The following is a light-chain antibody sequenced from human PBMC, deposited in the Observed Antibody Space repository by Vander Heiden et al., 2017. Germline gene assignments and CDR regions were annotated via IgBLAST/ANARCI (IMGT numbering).Light chain of an antibody. Sequence: SYELTQPPSVSVSPGQTASITCSGDKLGDKYACWYQQKPGQSPVLVIYQDSKRPSGIPERFYGSNSGTTETLTISGTQAMDDSYYYSTAWDSRTVGFGGGTKLTVL. J-gene: IGLJ2*01. CDR1: KLGDKY. CDR2: QDS. CDR3: TAWDSRTVG. V-gene: IGLV3-1*01.